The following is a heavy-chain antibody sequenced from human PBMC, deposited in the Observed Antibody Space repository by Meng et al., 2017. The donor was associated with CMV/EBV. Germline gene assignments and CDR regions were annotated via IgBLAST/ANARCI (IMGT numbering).Heavy chain of an antibody. CDR3: ARGAIYCSGGSCYSGKSDY. D-gene: IGHD2-15*01. CDR1: GGSFSGYY. CDR2: INHSGST. Sequence: GSLRLSCAVYGGSFSGYYWSWIRQPPGKGLEWIGEINHSGSTNYNPSLKSRVTISVDTSKNQFSLKLSSVTAADTAVYYCARGAIYCSGGSCYSGKSDYWGQGTLVTVSS. J-gene: IGHJ4*02. V-gene: IGHV4-34*01.